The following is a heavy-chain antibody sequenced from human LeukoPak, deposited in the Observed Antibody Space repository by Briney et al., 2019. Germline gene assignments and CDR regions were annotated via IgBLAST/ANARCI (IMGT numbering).Heavy chain of an antibody. CDR3: ARDLRDYCDSSGCHYVSDD. CDR1: GGTFGDYG. J-gene: IGHJ4*02. D-gene: IGHD3-22*01. Sequence: LVKVSCKASGGTFGDYGVTWVRQAPGQGLEWMGRIIPIFGPTNYAQKFQGRVTITADKSASTAYMELSSLRSEDTAVYYCARDLRDYCDSSGCHYVSDDWGQGTLVTVSS. CDR2: IIPIFGPT. V-gene: IGHV1-69*06.